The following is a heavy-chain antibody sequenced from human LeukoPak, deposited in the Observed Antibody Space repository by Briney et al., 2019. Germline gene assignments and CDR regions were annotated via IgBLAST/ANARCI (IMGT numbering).Heavy chain of an antibody. CDR3: ARGRFHYYGSGSYYNTRNWFDP. D-gene: IGHD3-10*01. J-gene: IGHJ5*02. V-gene: IGHV1-69*13. CDR1: GGTFSSYA. CDR2: IIPIFGTA. Sequence: SVKVSCKASGGTFSSYAISWVRQAPGQGLEWMGGIIPIFGTANYAQKFQGRVTITADESTSTAHMELSSLRSEDTAVYYCARGRFHYYGSGSYYNTRNWFDPWGQGTLVTVSS.